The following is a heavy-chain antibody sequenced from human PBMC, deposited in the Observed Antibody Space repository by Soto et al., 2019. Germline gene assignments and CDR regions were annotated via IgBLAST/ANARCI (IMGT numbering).Heavy chain of an antibody. V-gene: IGHV1-3*01. Sequence: QVQLVQSGAEVKKPGASVKVSCKASGYTFTSYAMHWVRQAPGQRLEWMGWINAGNGNTKYSQKFQGRVTITRDTSASTADMELSSLRSEDTAVYYWARGGSLYWYFDLWGRGTLVTVSS. CDR1: GYTFTSYA. CDR3: ARGGSLYWYFDL. D-gene: IGHD1-26*01. J-gene: IGHJ2*01. CDR2: INAGNGNT.